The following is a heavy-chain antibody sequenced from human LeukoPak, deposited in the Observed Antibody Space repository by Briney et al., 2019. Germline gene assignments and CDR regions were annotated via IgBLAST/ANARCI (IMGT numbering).Heavy chain of an antibody. CDR2: IYSGGST. CDR1: GFTVSSNY. D-gene: IGHD3-3*01. V-gene: IGHV3-53*01. J-gene: IGHJ4*02. CDR3: AKDLGDYDFWIPYWGY. Sequence: GGSLRLSCAASGFTVSSNYMSWVRQAPGKGLEWVSVIYSGGSTYYADSVKGRFTISRDNSKNTLYLQMNSLRAEDTAVYYCAKDLGDYDFWIPYWGYWGQGTLVTVSS.